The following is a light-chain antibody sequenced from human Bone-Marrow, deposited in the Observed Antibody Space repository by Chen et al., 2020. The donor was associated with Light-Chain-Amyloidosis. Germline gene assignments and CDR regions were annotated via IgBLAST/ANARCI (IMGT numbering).Light chain of an antibody. V-gene: IGLV3-21*02. J-gene: IGLJ3*02. CDR3: QVWDRSSDRPV. CDR1: NIGSTS. Sequence: SYVLNQPSSVPVAPGQTATIACGGNNIGSTSVHWYQQTPGQAPRLVVYDDSDRPSGIPERLSGSNSGNTATLTISRVEAGDEADYYCQVWDRSSDRPVFGGGTKLTVL. CDR2: DDS.